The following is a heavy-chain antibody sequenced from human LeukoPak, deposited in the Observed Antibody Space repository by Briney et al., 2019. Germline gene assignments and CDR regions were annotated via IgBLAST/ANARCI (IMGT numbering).Heavy chain of an antibody. CDR2: ISAYNGNT. CDR1: GYTFTSYG. V-gene: IGHV1-18*01. Sequence: AASVEVSCKASGYTFTSYGIRWVRQAPGQGLEWMGWISAYNGNTNYAQKLQGRVTMTTDTSTSTAYMELRSLRSDDTAVYYCARIHGSGPYNYYYYYMDVWGKGTTVTVSS. J-gene: IGHJ6*03. CDR3: ARIHGSGPYNYYYYYMDV. D-gene: IGHD6-19*01.